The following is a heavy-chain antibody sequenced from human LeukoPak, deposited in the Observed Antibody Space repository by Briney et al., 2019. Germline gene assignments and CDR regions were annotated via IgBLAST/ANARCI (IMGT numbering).Heavy chain of an antibody. V-gene: IGHV3-66*01. Sequence: PGGSPRLSCAASGFTVSSNYMSWVRQAPGKGLEWVSVIYSGGSTYYADSVKGRFTISRDNSKNTLYLQMNSLRAEDTAVYYCARDRMVRGAIGSEGFDYWGQGTLVTVSS. CDR2: IYSGGST. CDR3: ARDRMVRGAIGSEGFDY. D-gene: IGHD3-10*01. CDR1: GFTVSSNY. J-gene: IGHJ4*02.